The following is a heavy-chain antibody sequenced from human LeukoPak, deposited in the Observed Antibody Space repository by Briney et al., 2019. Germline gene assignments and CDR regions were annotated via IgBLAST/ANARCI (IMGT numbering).Heavy chain of an antibody. CDR3: ARYSSGVTGEDYFDY. CDR2: ISSSSSYI. J-gene: IGHJ4*02. Sequence: PGGSLRLSCAASGFTFSYYSMNRVRQAPGKGLEWVSSISSSSSYIYYADSVKGRFTISRDNAKNSLYLQMNSLRAEDTAVYYCARYSSGVTGEDYFDYWGQGTLVTVSS. V-gene: IGHV3-21*01. D-gene: IGHD4-23*01. CDR1: GFTFSYYS.